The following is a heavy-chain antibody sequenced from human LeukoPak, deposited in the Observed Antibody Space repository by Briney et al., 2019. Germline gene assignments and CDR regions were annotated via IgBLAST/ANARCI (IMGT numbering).Heavy chain of an antibody. CDR2: ISYDGSNK. CDR1: GFTFSSYA. D-gene: IGHD1/OR15-1a*01. J-gene: IGHJ4*02. Sequence: PGGSLRLSCAASGFTFSSYAMHWVRQAPGKGLEWVAVISYDGSNKYYADSVKGRFTISRGNSKNTLYLQMNSLRAEDTAVYYCARGEQTFDYWGQGTLVTVSS. V-gene: IGHV3-30-3*01. CDR3: ARGEQTFDY.